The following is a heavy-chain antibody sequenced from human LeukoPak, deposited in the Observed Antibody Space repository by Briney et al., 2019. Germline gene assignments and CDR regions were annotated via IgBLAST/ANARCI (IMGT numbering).Heavy chain of an antibody. Sequence: SETLSLTCTVSGGSISSGSYYWSWIRQPAGKGLEWIGRIYTSGSTNYNPSLKSRVTISVDTSKNQFSLKLSSVTAADTAVYYCARDEDSGWYNDYYYGMDVWGQGTTVTVSS. D-gene: IGHD6-19*01. J-gene: IGHJ6*02. CDR2: IYTSGST. CDR1: GGSISSGSYY. V-gene: IGHV4-61*02. CDR3: ARDEDSGWYNDYYYGMDV.